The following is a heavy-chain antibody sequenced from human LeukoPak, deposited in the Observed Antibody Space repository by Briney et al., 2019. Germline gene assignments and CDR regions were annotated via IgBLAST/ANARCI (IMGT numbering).Heavy chain of an antibody. D-gene: IGHD6-13*01. CDR3: AKARTATSSGIAVGVDY. V-gene: IGHV3-30*18. CDR2: ISHDGRKK. CDR1: GFTFSDYV. J-gene: IGHJ4*02. Sequence: GRPLRLSCAASGFTFSDYVIHWVRQAPGKGLEWVAVISHDGRKKYYAESVKGRFTISRDNSKNTLYLHMNGLRTEDTALYYCAKARTATSSGIAVGVDYWGQGTLVTVSS.